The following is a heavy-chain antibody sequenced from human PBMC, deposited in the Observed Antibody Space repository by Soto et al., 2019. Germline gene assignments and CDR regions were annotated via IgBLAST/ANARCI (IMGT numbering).Heavy chain of an antibody. V-gene: IGHV3-23*01. CDR1: WFTFVSHG. D-gene: IGHD3-10*01. J-gene: IGHJ6*04. CDR2: ISGSGGST. CDR3: ETGGGKQYYCSGTAV. Sequence: PVLFLRLWKTASWFTFVSHGVRWVSQDKGKGLKWVSAISGSGGSTCYADSVKGRFTLSRDNSKNTLYLQMNSLRAEDTAVYYCETGGGKQYYCSGTAVLGKRSTVP.